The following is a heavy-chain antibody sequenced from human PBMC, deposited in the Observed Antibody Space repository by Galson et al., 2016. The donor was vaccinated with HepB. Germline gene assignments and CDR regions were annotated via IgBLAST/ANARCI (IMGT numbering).Heavy chain of an antibody. CDR1: GGPISGAY. J-gene: IGHJ1*01. V-gene: IGHV4-59*08. D-gene: IGHD3-16*01. CDR3: ARSGGSAGMH. CDR2: MRDSGNT. Sequence: SETLSLTCSVSGGPISGAYWSWTRQPPGKGLEWIAYMRDSGNTNYNPSLKSRVTISVDTSIHQFSLGLTSVTAGATAVYYCARSGGSAGMHWGQGTLVTVSS.